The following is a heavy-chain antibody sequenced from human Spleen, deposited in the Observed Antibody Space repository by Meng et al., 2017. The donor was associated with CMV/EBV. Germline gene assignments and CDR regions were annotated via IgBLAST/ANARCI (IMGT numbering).Heavy chain of an antibody. D-gene: IGHD3-3*01. J-gene: IGHJ6*02. CDR2: IIPIFGTA. V-gene: IGHV1-69*05. CDR3: ARDTGGITIFGVVTYGMDV. Sequence: SVKVSCKASGYTFTSYGISWVRQAPGQGLEWMGGIIPIFGTANYAQKFQGRVTITTDESTSTAYMELSSLRSEDTAVYYCARDTGGITIFGVVTYGMDVWGQGTTVTVSS. CDR1: GYTFTSYG.